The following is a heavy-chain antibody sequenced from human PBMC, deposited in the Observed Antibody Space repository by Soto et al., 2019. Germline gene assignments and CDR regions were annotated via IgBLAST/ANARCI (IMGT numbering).Heavy chain of an antibody. J-gene: IGHJ3*02. Sequence: GGFLRLSCAASGFTFRSYSMNWVRQAPGKGLEWVSSISSSSSYIYYADSVKGRFTLSRDNAKNSLYLQMNSLRAEDTAVYYCARVGGGYQLLHAFDIWGQGTLVTVSS. D-gene: IGHD2-2*01. CDR3: ARVGGGYQLLHAFDI. CDR2: ISSSSSYI. V-gene: IGHV3-21*01. CDR1: GFTFRSYS.